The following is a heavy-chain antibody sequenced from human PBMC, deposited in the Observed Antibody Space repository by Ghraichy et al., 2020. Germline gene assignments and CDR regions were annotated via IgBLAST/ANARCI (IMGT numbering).Heavy chain of an antibody. Sequence: LTCAASGFTFSSYSMNWVRQAPGKGLEWVSYISSSSSTIYYADSVKGRFTISRDNAKNSLYLQMNSLRAEDTAVYYCAREIAARPLADWGQGTLVTVSS. D-gene: IGHD6-6*01. V-gene: IGHV3-48*01. J-gene: IGHJ4*02. CDR3: AREIAARPLAD. CDR2: ISSSSSTI. CDR1: GFTFSSYS.